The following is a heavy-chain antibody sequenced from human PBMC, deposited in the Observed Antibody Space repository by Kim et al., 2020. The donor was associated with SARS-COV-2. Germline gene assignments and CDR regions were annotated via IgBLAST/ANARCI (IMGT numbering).Heavy chain of an antibody. Sequence: LKRRVTIAVDTSKNQFSLKLSSVTAADTAVYYCARWNVLLWFGEMYYFDYWGQGTLVTVSS. CDR3: ARWNVLLWFGEMYYFDY. V-gene: IGHV4-34*01. D-gene: IGHD3-10*01. J-gene: IGHJ4*02.